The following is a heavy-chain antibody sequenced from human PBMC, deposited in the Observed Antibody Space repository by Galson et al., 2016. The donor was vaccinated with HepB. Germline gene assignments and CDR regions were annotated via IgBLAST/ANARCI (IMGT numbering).Heavy chain of an antibody. CDR1: GGNFNNYA. V-gene: IGHV1-69*13. D-gene: IGHD2-15*01. CDR3: ARGGPQVAGYNHLYFDL. CDR2: IISIFSSA. J-gene: IGHJ4*02. Sequence: SVKVSCKASGGNFNNYAISWMRQAPGQGLEWMGGIISIFSSARYAQKFQGRVIITADESTNIVYMELSSLRSDDTAVYYCARGGPQVAGYNHLYFDLWGQGTLVTVSS.